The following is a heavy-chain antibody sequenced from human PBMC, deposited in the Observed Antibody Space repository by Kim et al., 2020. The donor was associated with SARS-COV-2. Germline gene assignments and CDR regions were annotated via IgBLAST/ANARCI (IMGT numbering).Heavy chain of an antibody. D-gene: IGHD2-15*01. J-gene: IGHJ4*02. CDR2: IDPNSGGT. V-gene: IGHV1-2*02. Sequence: ASVKVSCKASGYTFADHYLHWVRQAPGQGLEWMGWIDPNSGGTYYAPNFQARVSLTRDRSISTAYMELSGLGSDDTAVYYCAKVAHIIHRGGNSDFDYWGQGTLVSVSS. CDR1: GYTFADHY. CDR3: AKVAHIIHRGGNSDFDY.